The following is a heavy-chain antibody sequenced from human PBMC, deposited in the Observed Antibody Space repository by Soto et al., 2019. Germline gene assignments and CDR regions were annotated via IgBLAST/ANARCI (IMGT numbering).Heavy chain of an antibody. J-gene: IGHJ5*02. CDR2: ISYDGSNK. D-gene: IGHD5-18*01. V-gene: IGHV3-30-3*01. CDR1: GFTFSSYA. Sequence: SLRLSCAASGFTFSSYAMHWVRQAPGKGLEWVAVISYDGSNKYYADSVKGRFTISRDNSKNTLYLQMNSLRAEDTAVYYCAREGDTAMVLDWFDPWGQGTLVTVSS. CDR3: AREGDTAMVLDWFDP.